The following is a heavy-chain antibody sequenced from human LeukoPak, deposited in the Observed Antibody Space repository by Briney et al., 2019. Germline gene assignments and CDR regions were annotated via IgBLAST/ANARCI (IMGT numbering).Heavy chain of an antibody. CDR3: ARGDIPDY. CDR1: GYSISSGYY. CDR2: IYHSGNT. D-gene: IGHD2-2*02. V-gene: IGHV4-38-2*02. Sequence: SETLSLTCTVSGYSISSGYYWGWIRQPPGKGLEWIGSIYHSGNTYYKSSLKSRVTISVDTSKNQFSLKLRSVTTTDTAVYYCARGDIPDYWGQGTLVTVSS. J-gene: IGHJ4*02.